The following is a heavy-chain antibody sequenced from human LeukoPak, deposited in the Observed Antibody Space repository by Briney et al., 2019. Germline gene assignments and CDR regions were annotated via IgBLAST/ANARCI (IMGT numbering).Heavy chain of an antibody. CDR2: INHSGST. CDR3: AREVPAALGIWNNWFDP. Sequence: SETLSLTCAVYGGSFSGYYWSWIRQPPGKGLEWIGEINHSGSTNYNPSLKSRVTISVDTSKNQFSLKLSSVTAADTAVYYCAREVPAALGIWNNWFDPWGQGTLVTVSS. J-gene: IGHJ5*02. V-gene: IGHV4-34*01. CDR1: GGSFSGYY. D-gene: IGHD2-2*01.